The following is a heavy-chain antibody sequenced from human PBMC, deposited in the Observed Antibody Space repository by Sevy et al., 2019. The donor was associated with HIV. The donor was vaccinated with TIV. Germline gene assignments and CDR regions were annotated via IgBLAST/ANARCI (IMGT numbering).Heavy chain of an antibody. V-gene: IGHV4-31*11. Sequence: SETLSLTCAVSGGSIRDYYWNWIRLRPGKGLEWIGYIHSSRSTIYNASLKSRLRFSVDTSKNHFSLSLISVTAADTAIYYCARDLVGLQCDGDCYPAGHFDSWGQGTLVTVSS. J-gene: IGHJ4*02. CDR2: IHSSRST. CDR3: ARDLVGLQCDGDCYPAGHFDS. D-gene: IGHD2-21*02. CDR1: GGSIRDYY.